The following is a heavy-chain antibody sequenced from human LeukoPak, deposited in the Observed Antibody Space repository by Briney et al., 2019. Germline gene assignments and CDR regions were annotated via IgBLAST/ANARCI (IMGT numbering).Heavy chain of an antibody. CDR3: ARGAEYYAICSDYSGYYDY. CDR2: ISYRGST. Sequence: SETLSLTCTVSGYSICNGYYWGWWRRHPGRGLEWVVSISYRGSTYYNPSLKSRITISLDRSKQKFSLKLTSVTAADTAVYFCARGAEYYAICSDYSGYYDYWGQGIAVTVTS. CDR1: GYSICNGYY. D-gene: IGHD3-3*01. V-gene: IGHV4-38-2*02. J-gene: IGHJ4*02.